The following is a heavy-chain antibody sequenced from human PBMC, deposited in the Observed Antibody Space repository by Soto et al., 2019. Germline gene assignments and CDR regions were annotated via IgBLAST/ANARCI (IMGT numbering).Heavy chain of an antibody. J-gene: IGHJ3*02. CDR3: ATDVTYYYDSSGYHKSGGAFDI. V-gene: IGHV1-24*01. D-gene: IGHD3-22*01. Sequence: ASVKVSCKVSGYTLTELSMHWVRQAPGKGLEWMGGFDPEDGETIYAQKFQGRVTMTEDTSTDTAYMELSSLRSEDTAVYYCATDVTYYYDSSGYHKSGGAFDIWGQGTMVTVSS. CDR2: FDPEDGET. CDR1: GYTLTELS.